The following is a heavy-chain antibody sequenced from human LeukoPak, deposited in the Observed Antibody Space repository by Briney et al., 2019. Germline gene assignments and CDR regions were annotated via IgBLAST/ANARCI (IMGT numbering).Heavy chain of an antibody. Sequence: SVKVSCKASGGTFSNYAINWVRQAPGQGLEWMGGIIPIFGTANYAQKFQGRVTITADESTSTAYMELSSLRSEDTAVYYCARCSLSGYDFWSGYYLDYWGQGTLVTVSS. CDR2: IIPIFGTA. CDR1: GGTFSNYA. CDR3: ARCSLSGYDFWSGYYLDY. D-gene: IGHD3-3*01. V-gene: IGHV1-69*13. J-gene: IGHJ4*02.